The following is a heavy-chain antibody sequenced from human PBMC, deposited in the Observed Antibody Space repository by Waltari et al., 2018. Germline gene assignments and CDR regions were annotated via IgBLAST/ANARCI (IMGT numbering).Heavy chain of an antibody. CDR1: GFTFSSYG. Sequence: QVQLVESGGGVVQPGRSLRLSCAASGFTFSSYGMHWVRQAPGKGLEWVAVISYYGSNKYYADSVKGRFTISRDNSKNTLYLQMNSLRAEDTAVYYCAKDHRTAHSDYYYMDVWGKGTTVTVSS. J-gene: IGHJ6*03. CDR2: ISYYGSNK. CDR3: AKDHRTAHSDYYYMDV. V-gene: IGHV3-30*18.